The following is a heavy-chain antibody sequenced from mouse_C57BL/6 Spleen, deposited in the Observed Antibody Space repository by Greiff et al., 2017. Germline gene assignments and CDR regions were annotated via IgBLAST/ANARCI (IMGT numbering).Heavy chain of an antibody. Sequence: EVMLVESGGGLVQPGGSLSLSCAASGFTFTDYYMSWVRQPPGKALEWLGFIRNKANGYTTEYSASVKGRFTISRDNSPSILYLQMNALRAEDSATYYCARYPHYDCPDRYYDVWGTGTTVTVSS. CDR1: GFTFTDYY. CDR2: IRNKANGYTT. J-gene: IGHJ1*03. CDR3: ARYPHYDCPDRYYDV. D-gene: IGHD2-4*01. V-gene: IGHV7-3*01.